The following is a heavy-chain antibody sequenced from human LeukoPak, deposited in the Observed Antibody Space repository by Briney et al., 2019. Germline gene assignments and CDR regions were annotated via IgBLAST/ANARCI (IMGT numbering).Heavy chain of an antibody. CDR3: ARGAPFVLRFLEWFVDYFDY. Sequence: SETLSLTCAVYGGSFSGYYWSWIRQPPGKGLEWIGEINHSGSTNHNPSLKSRVTISVDTSKNQFSLELSSVTAADTAVYYCARGAPFVLRFLEWFVDYFDYWGQGTLVTVSS. CDR1: GGSFSGYY. D-gene: IGHD3-3*01. J-gene: IGHJ4*02. V-gene: IGHV4-34*01. CDR2: INHSGST.